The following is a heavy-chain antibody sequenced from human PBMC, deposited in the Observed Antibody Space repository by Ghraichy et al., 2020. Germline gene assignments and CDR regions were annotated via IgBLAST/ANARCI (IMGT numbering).Heavy chain of an antibody. CDR1: GFTFSSYW. CDR3: ARDPPYSSSWFDYYYYGMDV. D-gene: IGHD6-13*01. J-gene: IGHJ6*02. Sequence: GGSLRLSCAASGFTFSSYWMHWVRQAPGKGLVWVSRINSDGSSTSYADSVKGRFTISRDNAKNTLYLQMNSLRAEDTAVYYCARDPPYSSSWFDYYYYGMDVWGQGTTVTVSS. V-gene: IGHV3-74*01. CDR2: INSDGSST.